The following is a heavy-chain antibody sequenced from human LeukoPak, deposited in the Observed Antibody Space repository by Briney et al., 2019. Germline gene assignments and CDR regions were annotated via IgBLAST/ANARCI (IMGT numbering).Heavy chain of an antibody. J-gene: IGHJ3*02. CDR2: ISGSGGST. V-gene: IGHV3-23*01. Sequence: PGGSLRLSCAASGFTFSSYAMSWVRQAPGKGLEWVSAISGSGGSTYYADSVKGRFTISRDNSKNTLYLQMNSLRAEDTAVYYCAKDRGRTMIVVVTPLDAFDIWGQGTMVTVPS. D-gene: IGHD3-22*01. CDR1: GFTFSSYA. CDR3: AKDRGRTMIVVVTPLDAFDI.